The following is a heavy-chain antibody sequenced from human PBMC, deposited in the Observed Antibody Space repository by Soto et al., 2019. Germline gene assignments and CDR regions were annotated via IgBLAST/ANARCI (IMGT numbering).Heavy chain of an antibody. Sequence: NPGGSLRLSCAASGFTFSNAWMNWVRQAPGKGLEWVGRIKSKTDGGTTDYNAPVKSRITISRDDSKNTLYLQMNSLKTEDKAVYYCTIDSVNDFWSGSYPSYGMDVWGQGTTVTVSS. CDR2: IKSKTDGGTT. CDR1: GFTFSNAW. CDR3: TIDSVNDFWSGSYPSYGMDV. V-gene: IGHV3-15*07. D-gene: IGHD3-3*01. J-gene: IGHJ6*02.